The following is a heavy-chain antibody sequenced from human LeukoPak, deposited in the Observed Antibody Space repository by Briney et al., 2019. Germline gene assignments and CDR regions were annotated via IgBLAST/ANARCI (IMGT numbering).Heavy chain of an antibody. Sequence: ASVKVSCKASGTTFTGYYIHWVRLAPGQGFEWMGSINPNSGGTKYAQNFQGRVTVTKDTSITTAYMELSTLRFDDTAMYYCAKTSGYFPLNYFDSWGQGTLVTVSS. J-gene: IGHJ4*02. D-gene: IGHD5-12*01. CDR1: GTTFTGYY. CDR3: AKTSGYFPLNYFDS. CDR2: INPNSGGT. V-gene: IGHV1-2*02.